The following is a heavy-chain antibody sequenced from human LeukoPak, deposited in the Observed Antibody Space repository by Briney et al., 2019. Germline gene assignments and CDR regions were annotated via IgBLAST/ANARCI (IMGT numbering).Heavy chain of an antibody. J-gene: IGHJ4*02. CDR1: GGSISSYY. V-gene: IGHV4-59*08. CDR2: IYYSRST. CDR3: ARHPSYYDRIDY. Sequence: SETLSLTCTVSGGSISSYYWSWIRQPPGKGLEWIGYIYYSRSTNYNPSLKSRVTISVDTSKNQFSLKLSSVTAADTAVYYCARHPSYYDRIDYWGQGTLVTVSS. D-gene: IGHD3-22*01.